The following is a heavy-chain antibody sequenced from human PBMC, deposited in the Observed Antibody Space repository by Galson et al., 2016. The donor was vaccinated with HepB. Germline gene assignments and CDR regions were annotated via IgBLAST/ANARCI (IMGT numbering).Heavy chain of an antibody. CDR3: AREVFEVSRYHGLDV. J-gene: IGHJ6*02. Sequence: SVKVSCKASGYTFTNYAVNWVRQVPGQGLEWMGYVNTNTGNALYAQGLTGRVGFSLDTSIGAAYLQITSLQIEDTAVYNCAREVFEVSRYHGLDVWGQGTTVTVSS. V-gene: IGHV7-4-1*02. D-gene: IGHD3-16*02. CDR1: GYTFTNYA. CDR2: VNTNTGNA.